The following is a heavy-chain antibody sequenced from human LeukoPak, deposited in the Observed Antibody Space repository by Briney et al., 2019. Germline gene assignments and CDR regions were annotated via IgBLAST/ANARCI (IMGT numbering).Heavy chain of an antibody. CDR1: GYTSTGYY. D-gene: IGHD3-22*01. J-gene: IGHJ5*02. V-gene: IGHV1-2*02. CDR3: ARDRTSGYNWFDP. CDR2: INPNSGDT. Sequence: ASVKVSCKASGYTSTGYYMHWVRQAPGQGLEWMGWINPNSGDTNYAQKFQGRVTMTRDTSISTAYMELSRPTSDDTAMYYCARDRTSGYNWFDPWGQGTLVTVSS.